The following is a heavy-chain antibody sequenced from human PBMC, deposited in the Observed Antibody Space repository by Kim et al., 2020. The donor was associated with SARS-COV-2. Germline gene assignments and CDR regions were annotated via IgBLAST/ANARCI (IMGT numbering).Heavy chain of an antibody. J-gene: IGHJ5*02. CDR3: AIEKGSSGRAGWFDP. V-gene: IGHV3-30*03. CDR1: GDTFNHYI. CDR2: MSNDGRDK. D-gene: IGHD3-22*01. Sequence: GGSLRLSCAASGDTFNHYIMHWVRQAPGKGLEWVAVMSNDGRDKCNVDSMKGRFTCSRDNSKNTVYLQLSSLRVEDTAVYYCAIEKGSSGRAGWFDPWGQGTLVTVSS.